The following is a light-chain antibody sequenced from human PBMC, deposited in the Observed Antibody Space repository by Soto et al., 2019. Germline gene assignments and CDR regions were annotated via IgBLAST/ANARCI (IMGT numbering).Light chain of an antibody. V-gene: IGKV1-9*01. J-gene: IGKJ3*01. CDR2: AAS. Sequence: IQLTQSPSSLSASVGDRVTITCRASQDISSYLAWYQQKPGKAPKLLIYAASTLQTGVPSRFSGSGSGTDFTLTISSLQPEDFATYYCQQPNSYPRTFGPGTKVDIK. CDR1: QDISSY. CDR3: QQPNSYPRT.